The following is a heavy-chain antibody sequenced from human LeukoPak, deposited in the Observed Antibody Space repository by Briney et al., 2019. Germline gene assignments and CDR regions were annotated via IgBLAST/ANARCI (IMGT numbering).Heavy chain of an antibody. CDR1: GYTFTSNH. CDR3: ARPDYGGKGFGY. D-gene: IGHD4-23*01. V-gene: IGHV1-46*01. J-gene: IGHJ4*02. Sequence: GASVKVSCKASGYTFTSNHIHWVRQAPGQGLEWMGVINPSGDSTSYAPNFQGRVTVTRDTSTSTVYMELSSLRSEDTAVYYCARPDYGGKGFGYWGQGTLVTVSS. CDR2: INPSGDST.